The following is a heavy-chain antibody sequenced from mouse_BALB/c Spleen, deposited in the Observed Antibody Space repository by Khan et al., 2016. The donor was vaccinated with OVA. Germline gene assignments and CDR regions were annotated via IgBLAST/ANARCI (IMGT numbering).Heavy chain of an antibody. V-gene: IGHV1-4*01. CDR2: INPSSGYT. D-gene: IGHD2-14*01. CDR3: ARRTTGYAVDY. J-gene: IGHJ4*01. Sequence: VQLQQSGAELARPGASVKMSCKASGYTFTSYTMHWVKQRPGQGLEWIGYINPSSGYTNYNQKFKDKATLTADKSSSTAYMQMSSLTSEDSEVYYCARRTTGYAVDYWGQGTSVTVSS. CDR1: GYTFTSYT.